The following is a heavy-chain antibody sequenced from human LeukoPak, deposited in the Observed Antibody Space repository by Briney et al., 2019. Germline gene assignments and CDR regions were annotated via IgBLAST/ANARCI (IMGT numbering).Heavy chain of an antibody. J-gene: IGHJ2*01. CDR2: ISWNSGSI. CDR1: GFTFDDYA. CDR3: AKAQGGSGWYGPNWYFDL. Sequence: GRSLRLSCAASGFTFDDYATHWVRQAPGKGLEWVSGISWNSGSIGYADSVKGRFTISRDNAKNSLYLQMNSLRAEDMALYYCAKAQGGSGWYGPNWYFDLWGRGTLVTVSS. V-gene: IGHV3-9*03. D-gene: IGHD6-19*01.